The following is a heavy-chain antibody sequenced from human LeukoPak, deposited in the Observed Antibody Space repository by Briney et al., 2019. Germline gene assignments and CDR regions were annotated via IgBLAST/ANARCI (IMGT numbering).Heavy chain of an antibody. CDR3: ASYSYYYDSSGYFDY. V-gene: IGHV4-59*01. J-gene: IGHJ4*02. CDR1: GGSISSYY. CDR2: IYYSGST. Sequence: PSETLSLTCTVSGGSISSYYWSWIRQPPGKGLEWIGYIYYSGSTNYNPSLKSRVTISVDTSKNQFSLKLSSVTAADTAVYYCASYSYYYDSSGYFDYWGQGTLVAVSS. D-gene: IGHD3-22*01.